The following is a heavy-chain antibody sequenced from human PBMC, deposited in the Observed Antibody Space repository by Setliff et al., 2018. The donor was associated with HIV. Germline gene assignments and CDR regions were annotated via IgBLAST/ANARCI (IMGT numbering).Heavy chain of an antibody. CDR1: GYSISSGYY. D-gene: IGHD2-15*01. Sequence: SETLFLTCSVSGYSISSGYYWGWIRHSPGEGLEWIGSIHQSGTTSYSPSLKSRVSISIDRSKNQFSLRLSSVTAADTAVYYCGLAMGGHCSDGRCYCFDLWGQGALVTVSS. CDR3: GLAMGGHCSDGRCYCFDL. J-gene: IGHJ4*02. CDR2: IHQSGTT. V-gene: IGHV4-38-2*01.